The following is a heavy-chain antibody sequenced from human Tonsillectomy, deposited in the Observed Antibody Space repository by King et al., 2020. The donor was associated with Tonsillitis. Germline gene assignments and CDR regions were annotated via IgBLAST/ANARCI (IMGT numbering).Heavy chain of an antibody. J-gene: IGHJ3*02. CDR3: ARDPNDYGSVGAFDI. CDR1: GFTFSSYA. CDR2: ISYDGSNK. Sequence: VQLVESGGGVVQPGRSLRLSCAASGFTFSSYAMHWVRQAPGKGLEWVAVISYDGSNKYYADSVKGRFTISRDNSKNTLYLQMNSLRAEDTAVYYCARDPNDYGSVGAFDIWGQGTMVTVSS. D-gene: IGHD4-17*01. V-gene: IGHV3-30*04.